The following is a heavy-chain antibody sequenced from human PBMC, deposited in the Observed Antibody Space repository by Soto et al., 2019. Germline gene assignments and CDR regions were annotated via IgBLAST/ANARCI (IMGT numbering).Heavy chain of an antibody. CDR2: IRSKANSYAT. J-gene: IGHJ4*02. CDR1: GFTFSGSA. V-gene: IGHV3-73*01. D-gene: IGHD3-10*01. CDR3: TVTMVRGAPIDY. Sequence: PGGSLRLSCAASGFTFSGSAMHWVRQASGKGLEWVGRIRSKANSYATAYAASVKGRFTISRDDSKNTAYLQMNSLKTEDTAVYYCTVTMVRGAPIDYWGQGTLVTVSS.